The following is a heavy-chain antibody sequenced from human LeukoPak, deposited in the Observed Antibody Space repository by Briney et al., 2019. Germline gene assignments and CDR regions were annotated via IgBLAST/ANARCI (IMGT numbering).Heavy chain of an antibody. V-gene: IGHV3-30*02. CDR2: IRYDGSNK. CDR3: ASETRRWLVFDY. J-gene: IGHJ4*02. CDR1: GLTFSSYG. Sequence: SGGSLRLSCAASGLTFSSYGMHWVRQAPGKGLEWVAFIRYDGSNKYYADSVKGRFTISRDNSKNTLYLQMNSLRAEDTAVYYCASETRRWLVFDYWGQGTLVTVSS. D-gene: IGHD6-19*01.